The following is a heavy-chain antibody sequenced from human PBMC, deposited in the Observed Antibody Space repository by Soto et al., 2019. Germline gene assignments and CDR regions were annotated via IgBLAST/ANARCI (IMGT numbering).Heavy chain of an antibody. CDR2: IIPIFGTA. D-gene: IGHD3-10*01. J-gene: IGHJ4*02. CDR1: GGTFSSYA. Sequence: QVQLVQSGAEVKKPGSSVKVSCKASGGTFSSYAISWVRQAPGQGLEWMGGIIPIFGTANYAQKFQGRVTITADKPTSTAYMELSSLRSEDTAVYYCAREDEPFGRAGKGDYWGQGTLVTVSS. CDR3: AREDEPFGRAGKGDY. V-gene: IGHV1-69*06.